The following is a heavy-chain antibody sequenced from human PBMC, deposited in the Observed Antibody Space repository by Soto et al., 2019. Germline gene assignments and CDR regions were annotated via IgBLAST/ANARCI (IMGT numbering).Heavy chain of an antibody. Sequence: GGSLRLSCSASGFTFSSYAMHWVRQAPGKGLEYVSAISSNGGSTYYADSVKGRFTISRDNSKNTLYLQMSSLRAEDTAVYYCVVGYDFWSGYYERDPTGYGMDVWGQGTTVTVSS. CDR3: VVGYDFWSGYYERDPTGYGMDV. V-gene: IGHV3-64D*08. J-gene: IGHJ6*02. CDR2: ISSNGGST. D-gene: IGHD3-3*01. CDR1: GFTFSSYA.